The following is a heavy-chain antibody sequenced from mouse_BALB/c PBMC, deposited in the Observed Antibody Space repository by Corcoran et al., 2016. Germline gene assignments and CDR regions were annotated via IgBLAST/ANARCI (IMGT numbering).Heavy chain of an antibody. D-gene: IGHD2-2*01. CDR3: AREGYGYDVAY. V-gene: IGHV1-18*01. J-gene: IGHJ3*01. CDR1: GYKFTEYT. CDR2: INHNNGGP. Sequence: EVQLQQSGPELVKPGASVKISCKTSGYKFTEYTMHWVKQSHGKSLEWIGGINHNNGGPSYNQKFKVKATLTVDKSSRTAYMELLSLTSEDAAVDSWAREGYGYDVAYWGQGTLVTVSA.